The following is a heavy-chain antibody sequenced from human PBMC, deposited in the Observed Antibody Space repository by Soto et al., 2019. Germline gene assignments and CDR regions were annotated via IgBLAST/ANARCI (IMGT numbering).Heavy chain of an antibody. D-gene: IGHD1-26*01. J-gene: IGHJ4*02. CDR1: GYTFTGFH. CDR3: ARGSVGPTTDFDY. Sequence: ASLKVSCKASGYTFTGFHIHWVRQAPGQGLEWMGWINPNGGGRNYAQKFQGWVTMTRDTSISTAYMELSRLKADDTAVYYCARGSVGPTTDFDYWGQGTQVTVSS. V-gene: IGHV1-2*04. CDR2: INPNGGGR.